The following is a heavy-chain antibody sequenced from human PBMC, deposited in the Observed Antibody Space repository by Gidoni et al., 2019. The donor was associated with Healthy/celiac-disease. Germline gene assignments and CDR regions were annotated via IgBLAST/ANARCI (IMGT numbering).Heavy chain of an antibody. V-gene: IGHV3-21*01. J-gene: IGHJ3*02. CDR1: GFTFSSYS. CDR3: ARALVVPAAADAFDI. CDR2: ISSSSSYI. D-gene: IGHD2-2*01. Sequence: EVQLVESGGGLVKPGGSLRLSCAASGFTFSSYSMNWVRQAPGKGLEWLSSISSSSSYIYYADSVKGRFTISRDNAKNSLYLQMNSLRAEDTAVYYCARALVVPAAADAFDIWGQGTMVTVSS.